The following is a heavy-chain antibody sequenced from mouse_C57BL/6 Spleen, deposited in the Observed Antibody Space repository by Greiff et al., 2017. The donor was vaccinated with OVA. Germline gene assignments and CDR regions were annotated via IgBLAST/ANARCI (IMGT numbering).Heavy chain of an antibody. CDR2: ILPGSGST. CDR3: ARPLLYYGNYRYAMDY. CDR1: GYTFTGYW. Sequence: VQLQQSGAELMKPGASVKLSCKATGYTFTGYWIEWVKQRPGHGLEWIGEILPGSGSTNYNEKFKGKATFTADTSSNPAYMHLSSLTTEDSAIYYCARPLLYYGNYRYAMDYWGQGTSVTVSS. V-gene: IGHV1-9*01. J-gene: IGHJ4*01. D-gene: IGHD2-1*01.